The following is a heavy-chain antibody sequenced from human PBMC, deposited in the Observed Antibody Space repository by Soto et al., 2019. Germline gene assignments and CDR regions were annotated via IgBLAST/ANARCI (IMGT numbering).Heavy chain of an antibody. Sequence: SETLSLTCAVYGGSFSGYYWSWIRQPPGKGLEWIGEINHSGSTNYNPSLKSRVTISVDTSKNQFSLKLSSVTAADTAVYYCARIRNHYYYYMDVCGKGTTVTVSS. CDR2: INHSGST. V-gene: IGHV4-34*01. J-gene: IGHJ6*03. CDR3: ARIRNHYYYYMDV. CDR1: GGSFSGYY. D-gene: IGHD3-3*01.